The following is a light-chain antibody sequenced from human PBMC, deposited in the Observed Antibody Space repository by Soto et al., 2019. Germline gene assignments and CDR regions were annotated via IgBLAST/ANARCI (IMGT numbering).Light chain of an antibody. Sequence: EPVLTQSPGTMSLSPGETATLSCRANQTIRNNYLAWYRQTPGQAPRLLIYGASNRDTGIADRFSGSGSGTAFTRTISRLEPEDFALYYCQQDAGSPWTFGQGTKVEMK. CDR1: QTIRNNY. CDR3: QQDAGSPWT. V-gene: IGKV3-20*01. CDR2: GAS. J-gene: IGKJ1*01.